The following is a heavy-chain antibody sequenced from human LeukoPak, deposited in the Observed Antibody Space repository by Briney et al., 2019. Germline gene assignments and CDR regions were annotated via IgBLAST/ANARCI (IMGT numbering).Heavy chain of an antibody. V-gene: IGHV4-59*01. Sequence: SETLSLTCTVSGGSINSYYWSWIRQPPGKGLEWIGYVDHSGSTSYNPSLKSRVSISVDTSRKQISLELTSVTAADTAVYYCARIEDVTRGYNHAYYFDYWGQGTLVTVSS. D-gene: IGHD5-18*01. J-gene: IGHJ4*02. CDR1: GGSINSYY. CDR3: ARIEDVTRGYNHAYYFDY. CDR2: VDHSGST.